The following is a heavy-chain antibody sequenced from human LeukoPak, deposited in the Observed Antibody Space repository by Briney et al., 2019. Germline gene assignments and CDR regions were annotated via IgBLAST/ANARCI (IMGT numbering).Heavy chain of an antibody. D-gene: IGHD6-19*01. J-gene: IGHJ4*02. CDR2: ISGNGANT. V-gene: IGHV3-43*02. Sequence: PGGSLRLSCAASGFTFDDYVMHWVRPAPGKGLEWVSLISGNGANTYYGVSVKGRFTISRDNSKNSLYLQMDSLRTEDTGLYYCAKGRQWLVHYWGQGTLVIVSS. CDR3: AKGRQWLVHY. CDR1: GFTFDDYV.